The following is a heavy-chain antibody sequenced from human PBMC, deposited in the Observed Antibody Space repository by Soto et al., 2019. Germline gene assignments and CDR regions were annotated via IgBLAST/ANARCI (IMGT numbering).Heavy chain of an antibody. CDR2: INHSGST. V-gene: IGHV4-34*01. CDR3: ARLRVRGVILGNYYGMDV. CDR1: GGSFSGYY. D-gene: IGHD3-10*01. Sequence: SETLSVTCAVSGGSFSGYYWSWIRQPPGKGLEWIGEINHSGSTNYNPSLKSRVTISVETSKNQFSLKLSSVTAADTAVYYCARLRVRGVILGNYYGMDVWCQGTTVTGSS. J-gene: IGHJ6*02.